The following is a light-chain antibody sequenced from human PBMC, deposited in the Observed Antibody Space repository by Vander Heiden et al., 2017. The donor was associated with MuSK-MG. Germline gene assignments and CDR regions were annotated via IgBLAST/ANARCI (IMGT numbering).Light chain of an antibody. CDR3: ASWDDTLRGPV. CDR1: SSKIGRNY. V-gene: IGLV1-47*02. CDR2: YNT. Sequence: QSVLSQAPSASGTPGQWVTITCSGISSKIGRNYVYWYQQRPGTAPKLLIFYNTQRPSGVPDRFSGSKSGTSASLAISGLRSEDEGVYYCASWDDTLRGPVFGGGTKLTVL. J-gene: IGLJ3*02.